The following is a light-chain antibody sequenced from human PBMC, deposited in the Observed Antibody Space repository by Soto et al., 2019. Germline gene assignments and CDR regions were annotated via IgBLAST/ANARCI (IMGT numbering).Light chain of an antibody. CDR1: HSVSSN. CDR2: AAS. V-gene: IGKV3-15*01. Sequence: EIVMTQSPGTLSVSPGERVTLSCRASHSVSSNLAWYQRRPGQAPRLLIYAASTRATGIPARFSGTGSGTEFTLTINSLQSEDFAVYVCQQNNNWTWTFGQGTKVDIK. J-gene: IGKJ1*01. CDR3: QQNNNWTWT.